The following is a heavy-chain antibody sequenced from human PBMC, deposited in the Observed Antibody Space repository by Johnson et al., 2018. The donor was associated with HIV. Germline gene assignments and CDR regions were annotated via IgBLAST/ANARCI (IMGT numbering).Heavy chain of an antibody. Sequence: QVQLLESGGGLVQPGGSLRLPCAASGFSFRSYVMNWVRQAPGKGLEWVTFIRYDGSNKYYADSVKGRFTISRDNSKNTLYLQMNSLRAEDTAVYYCALYPPDAFDIWGQGTMVTVSS. CDR1: GFSFRSYV. CDR2: IRYDGSNK. J-gene: IGHJ3*02. V-gene: IGHV3-30*02. CDR3: ALYPPDAFDI. D-gene: IGHD5/OR15-5a*01.